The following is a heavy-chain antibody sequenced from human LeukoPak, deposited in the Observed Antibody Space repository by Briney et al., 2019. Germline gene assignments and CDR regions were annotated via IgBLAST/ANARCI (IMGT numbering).Heavy chain of an antibody. CDR1: GYTFTGYY. V-gene: IGHV1-2*02. D-gene: IGHD2-2*01. Sequence: ASVKVSCKASGYTFTGYYMHWVRQAPGQGLEWMGWINPNSGGTNYAQKFQGRVTMTRDASISTAYMELSRLRSDDTAVYYSARATIVVVPAAMGYWGQGTLVTVSS. J-gene: IGHJ4*02. CDR3: ARATIVVVPAAMGY. CDR2: INPNSGGT.